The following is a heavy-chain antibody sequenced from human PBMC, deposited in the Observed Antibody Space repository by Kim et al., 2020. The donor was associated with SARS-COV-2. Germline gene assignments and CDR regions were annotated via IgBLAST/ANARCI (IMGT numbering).Heavy chain of an antibody. CDR1: GFTFDDYG. CDR2: INWNGGST. J-gene: IGHJ6*02. Sequence: GGSLRLSCAASGFTFDDYGMSWVRQAPGKGLEWVSGINWNGGSTGYADSVKGRFTISRDNAKNSLYLQMNSLRAEDTALYYCARSGRRGGSSGWPPYGMDVWGQGTTVTVSS. CDR3: ARSGRRGGSSGWPPYGMDV. V-gene: IGHV3-20*04. D-gene: IGHD6-19*01.